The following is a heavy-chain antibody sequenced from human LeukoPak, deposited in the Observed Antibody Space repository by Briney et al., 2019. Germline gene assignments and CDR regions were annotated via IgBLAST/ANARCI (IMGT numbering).Heavy chain of an antibody. D-gene: IGHD6-19*01. Sequence: PGGSLRLSCAASGFTFDDYAMHWVRQAPGKGLEWVSGISWNSGSIGYADSVKGRFTISRDNAKNSLYLQMNSLRAEDTALYYCAKENTPYSSGWYYFDYWGQGTLVTVSS. J-gene: IGHJ4*02. CDR2: ISWNSGSI. CDR1: GFTFDDYA. CDR3: AKENTPYSSGWYYFDY. V-gene: IGHV3-9*01.